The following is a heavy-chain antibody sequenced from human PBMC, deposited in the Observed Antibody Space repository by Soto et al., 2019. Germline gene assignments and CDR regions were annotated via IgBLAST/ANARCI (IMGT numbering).Heavy chain of an antibody. CDR2: ISGSGGST. CDR3: AKQDGYSSGWYGDYFDY. J-gene: IGHJ4*02. D-gene: IGHD6-19*01. V-gene: IGHV3-23*01. CDR1: GFTFSSYA. Sequence: GGSLRLSCAASGFTFSSYAMSWVRQAPGKGLEWVSAISGSGGSTYYADSVKGRFTISRDNSKNTLYLQMNSLRAEDTAVYYCAKQDGYSSGWYGDYFDYWGQGTLVTVSS.